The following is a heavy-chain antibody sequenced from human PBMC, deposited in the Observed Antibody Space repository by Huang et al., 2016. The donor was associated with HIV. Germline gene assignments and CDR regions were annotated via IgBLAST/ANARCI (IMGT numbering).Heavy chain of an antibody. D-gene: IGHD2-2*01. J-gene: IGHJ6*02. CDR3: ARENEFCGSTNCHHYYYGLDV. V-gene: IGHV4-4*07. CDR2: FYTRGNT. Sequence: QVQLQESGPGLVKPSETLSLTCTVSGGSISTYYWSWIRQSAGKGLEVIGRFYTRGNTNYNPSLRSRVTMSVDTSKNQFSRRLTSVTAADTAVYYCARENEFCGSTNCHHYYYGLDVWGQGTTVTVSS. CDR1: GGSISTYY.